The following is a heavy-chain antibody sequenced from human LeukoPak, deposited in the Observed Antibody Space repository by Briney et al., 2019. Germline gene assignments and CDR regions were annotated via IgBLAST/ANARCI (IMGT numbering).Heavy chain of an antibody. CDR2: IIPIFGTA. V-gene: IGHV1-69*05. CDR3: ARMLDYTYYFDY. J-gene: IGHJ4*02. Sequence: ASVKVSCKASGGTFCSYAISWVRQAPGQGLEWMGGIIPIFGTANYAQKFQGRVTITTDESTSTAYMELSSLRSEDTAVYYCARMLDYTYYFDYWGQGTLVTVSS. CDR1: GGTFCSYA. D-gene: IGHD4-11*01.